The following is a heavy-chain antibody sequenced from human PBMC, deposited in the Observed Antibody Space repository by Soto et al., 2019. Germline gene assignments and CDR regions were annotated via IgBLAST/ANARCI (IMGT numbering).Heavy chain of an antibody. D-gene: IGHD2-15*01. V-gene: IGHV1-8*01. CDR2: MNPNSGET. CDR1: GYTFTDYD. CDR3: ARVAVAARPRWYNWCDP. J-gene: IGHJ5*02. Sequence: QEQLVQSGAEVKKPGASVKVSCKTSGYTFTDYDINWVRQATGQGLEWIGWMNPNSGETGYAQKFQGRVTMTRSASLSTAYLELSSLRSEDTAVYYCARVAVAARPRWYNWCDPWGQGTLVTVSS.